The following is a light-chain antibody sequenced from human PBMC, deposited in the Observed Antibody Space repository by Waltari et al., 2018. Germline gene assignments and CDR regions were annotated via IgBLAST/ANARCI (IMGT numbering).Light chain of an antibody. Sequence: DIVLTQSPASLSLSPVERATLSCRASPSVSSYLAWYQQKPGQAPRLLIYDASNRATGIPARFSGSGSGTDFTLTTSSLEPEDFAVYYCQQRRDWPITFGQGTRLEIK. CDR3: QQRRDWPIT. J-gene: IGKJ5*01. CDR1: PSVSSY. CDR2: DAS. V-gene: IGKV3-11*01.